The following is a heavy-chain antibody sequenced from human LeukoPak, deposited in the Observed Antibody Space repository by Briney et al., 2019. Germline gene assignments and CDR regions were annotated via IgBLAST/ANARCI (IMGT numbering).Heavy chain of an antibody. CDR3: AKIPRHIAVAGTGQLDY. Sequence: GGSLRLSCAASGFTFSSYEMNWDRQAPGKGLEWVSYISSSGSTIYYADSVKGRFTISRDNSKNTLYLQMNSLRAEDTAAYYCAKIPRHIAVAGTGQLDYWGQGTLVTVSS. J-gene: IGHJ4*02. CDR2: ISSSGSTI. V-gene: IGHV3-48*03. D-gene: IGHD6-19*01. CDR1: GFTFSSYE.